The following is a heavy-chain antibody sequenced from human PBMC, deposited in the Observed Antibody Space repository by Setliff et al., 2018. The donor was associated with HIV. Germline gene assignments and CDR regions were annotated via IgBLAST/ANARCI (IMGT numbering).Heavy chain of an antibody. J-gene: IGHJ6*03. CDR1: GFTLRSYD. Sequence: PGGSLRLSCVVSGFTLRSYDMYWIRQAPGKGLEWVSGLGVRGDTYYTGSVKGRFAISRESAKNSLYLQMSNLRPEDTGVYYCLRGSIQVPGLDNMDVCGKGTTVTVSS. V-gene: IGHV3-13*01. D-gene: IGHD5-18*01. CDR2: LGVRGDT. CDR3: LRGSIQVPGLDNMDV.